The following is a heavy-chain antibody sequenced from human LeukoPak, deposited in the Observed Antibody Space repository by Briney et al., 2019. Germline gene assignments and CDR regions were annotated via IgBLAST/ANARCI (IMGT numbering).Heavy chain of an antibody. CDR1: GFTFSSYW. CDR2: INDDGRST. J-gene: IGHJ4*02. CDR3: AKVRWGGLYYFDY. D-gene: IGHD3-16*01. V-gene: IGHV3-74*01. Sequence: GGSLRLSCAASGFTFSSYWMHWVRQAPGKGLVGVSRINDDGRSTSYADSVKGRFTISRDNAKNTLYLQMNSLRAEDTAVYYCAKVRWGGLYYFDYWGQGTLVTVSS.